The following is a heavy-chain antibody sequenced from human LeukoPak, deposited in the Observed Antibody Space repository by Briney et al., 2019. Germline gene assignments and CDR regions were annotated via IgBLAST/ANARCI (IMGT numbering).Heavy chain of an antibody. V-gene: IGHV3-23*01. CDR1: GFTFSSHA. CDR3: AKDREVAVTGDLGY. CDR2: IGGSGGST. D-gene: IGHD3-10*01. Sequence: PGGSLRLSCAASGFTFSSHAMSWVRQAPGKGLEWVSGIGGSGGSTYYADSVKGRFTISRDNSKNTLSLQMSSLRVEDTAIYYCAKDREVAVTGDLGYWGQGSLVTVSS. J-gene: IGHJ4*02.